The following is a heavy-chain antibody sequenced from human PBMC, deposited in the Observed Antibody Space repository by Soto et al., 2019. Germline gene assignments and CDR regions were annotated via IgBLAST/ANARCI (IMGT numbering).Heavy chain of an antibody. CDR1: GGGFSIDS. Sequence: AVHCPWQTAGGGFSIDSGGWGRQDPEQGLEWMGWIIPIFESTNYTQKFQCRVTFTADNSKNTLYLQMNSLRAEDTTVEYCAKGVAATQDHHWFGPLVQRTLVPVAS. D-gene: IGHD1-26*01. CDR2: IIPIFEST. CDR3: AKGVAATQDHHWFGP. V-gene: IGHV1-69*06. J-gene: IGHJ5*02.